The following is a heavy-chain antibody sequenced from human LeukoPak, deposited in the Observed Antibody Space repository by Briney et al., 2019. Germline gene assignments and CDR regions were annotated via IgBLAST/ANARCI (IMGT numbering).Heavy chain of an antibody. Sequence: GGSLRLSCAASGFPFSTYAMSWVRQAPGKGLEWVSSVRPSGDTTYYADSVKGRFTISRDNSENTLYLQMNSLRVEHTAVYYCARGSDTLAWGQGILVTVSS. D-gene: IGHD3-10*01. V-gene: IGHV3-23*01. J-gene: IGHJ5*02. CDR1: GFPFSTYA. CDR2: VRPSGDTT. CDR3: ARGSDTLA.